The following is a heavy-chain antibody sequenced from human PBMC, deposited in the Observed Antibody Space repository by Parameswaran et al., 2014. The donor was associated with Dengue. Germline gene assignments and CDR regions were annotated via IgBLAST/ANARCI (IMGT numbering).Heavy chain of an antibody. CDR3: ARDRSVAGTGAVDY. V-gene: IGHV1-18*01. Sequence: WVRQAPGQGLEWMGWISAYNGNTNYAQKLQGRVTMTTDTSTSTAYMELRSLRSDDTAVYYCARDRSVAGTGAVDYWGQGTLVTVSS. J-gene: IGHJ4*02. D-gene: IGHD6-19*01. CDR2: ISAYNGNT.